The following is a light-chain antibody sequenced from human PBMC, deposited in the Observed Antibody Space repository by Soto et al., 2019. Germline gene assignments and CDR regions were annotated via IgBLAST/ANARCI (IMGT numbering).Light chain of an antibody. J-gene: IGLJ2*01. CDR3: SSYADSNNLI. CDR1: SSDVDTYNY. V-gene: IGLV2-8*01. CDR2: EVT. Sequence: QSALTQPPSASGSPGQSVTISCTGTSSDVDTYNYVSWYQQHPGKAPKLIIYEVTERPSGVPDRFSGSTSGNTASLTVSGLQAEDEADYYCSSYADSNNLIFGGGTKVTVL.